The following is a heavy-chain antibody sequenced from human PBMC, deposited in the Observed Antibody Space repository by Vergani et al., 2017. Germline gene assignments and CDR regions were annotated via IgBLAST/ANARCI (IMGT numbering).Heavy chain of an antibody. J-gene: IGHJ6*03. D-gene: IGHD6-6*01. V-gene: IGHV4-61*01. CDR1: GGSVSSGSYY. Sequence: QVQLQESGPGLVKPSETLSLTCTVSGGSVSSGSYYWSWIRQPPGKGLEWIGYIYYSGSTNYNPSLKSRVTISVDTSKNQFSLKLSSVTAADTAVYYCARAVEKXSSSAYYYYYYMDVWGKGP. CDR3: ARAVEKXSSSAYYYYYYMDV. CDR2: IYYSGST.